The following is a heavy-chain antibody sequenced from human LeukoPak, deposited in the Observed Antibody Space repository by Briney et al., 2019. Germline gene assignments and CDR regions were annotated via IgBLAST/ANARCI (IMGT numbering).Heavy chain of an antibody. Sequence: GASVKVSCKASGYTFTSYYMHWVRQAPGQGLEWMGIINPSGGSTSYAQKFQGRVTMTRDTSTSTAYMELSRLRSDDTAVYYCASRYCSSTSCYVGYYYYGMDVWGQGTTVTVSS. J-gene: IGHJ6*02. CDR1: GYTFTSYY. V-gene: IGHV1-46*01. CDR2: INPSGGST. CDR3: ASRYCSSTSCYVGYYYYGMDV. D-gene: IGHD2-2*01.